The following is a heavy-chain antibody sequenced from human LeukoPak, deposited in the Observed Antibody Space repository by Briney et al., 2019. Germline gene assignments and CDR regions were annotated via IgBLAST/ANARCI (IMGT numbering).Heavy chain of an antibody. CDR2: IYPGDSDT. CDR3: ARRIAAAGSIGTRYFDY. CDR1: GYSFTNYW. Sequence: GESLKISCKGSGYSFTNYWIGWVRQMPGKGLEWMGTIYPGDSDTKYSPSFQGQVTISADKSISTAYLQWSSLKASDTAMYYCARRIAAAGSIGTRYFDYWGQGTLVTVSS. D-gene: IGHD6-13*01. J-gene: IGHJ4*02. V-gene: IGHV5-51*01.